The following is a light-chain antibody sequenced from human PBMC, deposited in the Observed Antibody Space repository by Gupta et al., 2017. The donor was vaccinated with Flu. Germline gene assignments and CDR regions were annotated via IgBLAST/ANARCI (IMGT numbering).Light chain of an antibody. CDR2: TAS. CDR1: QSITSK. CDR3: QQTYGTPQT. J-gene: IGKJ1*01. Sequence: DIQMTQSPPSLSASVGDRVTITCRASQSITSKLNWYQQKPGRAPNLLIHTASSLQSGVPSRFSGSGSGTEFSLTINRLQPEDFSTYYCQQTYGTPQTFGQGTKVEI. V-gene: IGKV1-39*01.